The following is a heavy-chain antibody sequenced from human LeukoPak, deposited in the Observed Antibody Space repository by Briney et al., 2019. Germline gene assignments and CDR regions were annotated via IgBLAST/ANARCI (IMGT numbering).Heavy chain of an antibody. J-gene: IGHJ4*02. CDR1: GFTFSPYG. V-gene: IGHV3-33*06. CDR3: AKASGGAYSPPDS. Sequence: PGGSLRLSCAASGFTFSPYGMHWVRQAPGKGLEWVAVIWYDGSDKYYADSGKGRFTISRDNSKDTLYLQMNSLRVADTAVYYCAKASGGAYSPPDSWGQGTLVTVSS. D-gene: IGHD2-15*01. CDR2: IWYDGSDK.